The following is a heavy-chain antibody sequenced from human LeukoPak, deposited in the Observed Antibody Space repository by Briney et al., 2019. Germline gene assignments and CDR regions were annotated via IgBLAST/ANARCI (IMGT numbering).Heavy chain of an antibody. V-gene: IGHV4-4*07. J-gene: IGHJ3*02. D-gene: IGHD3-22*01. Sequence: PSETLSLTCTVSGGSISRHYWSWIRQPAGKGLEWIGRVYSGGSTNYNPSLKSRVTLSVDTSKNQFSLKLTSVTAADTALYYCARLYYDSSVPYSIDGFDIWGQGTMVTVSS. CDR2: VYSGGST. CDR3: ARLYYDSSVPYSIDGFDI. CDR1: GGSISRHY.